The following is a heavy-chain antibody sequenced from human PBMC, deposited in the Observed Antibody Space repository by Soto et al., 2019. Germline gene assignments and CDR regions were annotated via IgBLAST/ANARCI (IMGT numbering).Heavy chain of an antibody. V-gene: IGHV3-73*02. J-gene: IGHJ4*02. CDR2: IRTKANSYAI. D-gene: IGHD4-17*01. Sequence: EVQLVESGGGSVQPGGSLKLSCAASGFTFSGSAMHWVRQASGKGLEWVGRIRTKANSYAIAYAASVKGRFTISRDDSKNTAYLQMNSLKTEDTAVYYCTRTTTVPFDYWGQGTLVTVSS. CDR3: TRTTTVPFDY. CDR1: GFTFSGSA.